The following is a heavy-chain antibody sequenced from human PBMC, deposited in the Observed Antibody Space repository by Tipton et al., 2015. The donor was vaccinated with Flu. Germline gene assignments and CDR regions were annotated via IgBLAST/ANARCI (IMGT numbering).Heavy chain of an antibody. J-gene: IGHJ4*02. CDR1: GGSISSSSYY. CDR3: TRVGGYYDSSGYQSY. Sequence: TLSLTCTVSGGSISSSSYYWGWIRQPPGKGLERIGSIYYSGSTYYNPSLKSRVTISVDTSKNQFSLKLSSVTAADTAVYYCTRVGGYYDSSGYQSYWGQGTLVTVSS. CDR2: IYYSGST. D-gene: IGHD3-22*01. V-gene: IGHV4-39*07.